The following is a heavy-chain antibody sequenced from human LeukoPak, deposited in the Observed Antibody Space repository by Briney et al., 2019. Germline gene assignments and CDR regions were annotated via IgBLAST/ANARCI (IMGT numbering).Heavy chain of an antibody. D-gene: IGHD3-16*01. J-gene: IGHJ4*02. CDR3: AGDYGASYRFDY. CDR2: IYHSGST. CDR1: GGSVSSGSYS. Sequence: SETLSLTCAVSGGSVSSGSYSWSWIRQAPGKGLEWIGYIYHSGSTTYNPSLKSRVTMSLDRSKNQVSLKLSSVTAADTAVYYRAGDYGASYRFDYWGQGTLVTVFS. V-gene: IGHV4-30-2*01.